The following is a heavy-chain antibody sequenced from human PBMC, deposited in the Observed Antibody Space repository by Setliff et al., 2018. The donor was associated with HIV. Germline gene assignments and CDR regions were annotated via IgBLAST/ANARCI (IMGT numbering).Heavy chain of an antibody. D-gene: IGHD6-19*01. Sequence: SETLSLTCTVSGDSISSGSHYWSWIRQPAGKGLEWIGHIYTGGNANYNPSLQSRVTISVDTSKNQFSLMLGSMTAADTAVYYCARAWGSGWYGTTGWFDPWGQGTLVTVSS. CDR3: ARAWGSGWYGTTGWFDP. CDR2: IYTGGNA. V-gene: IGHV4-61*09. J-gene: IGHJ5*02. CDR1: GDSISSGSHY.